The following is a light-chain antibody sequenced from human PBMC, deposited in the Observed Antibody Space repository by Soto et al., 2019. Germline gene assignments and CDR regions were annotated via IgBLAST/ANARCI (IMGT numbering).Light chain of an antibody. CDR1: SSDVGGYNF. V-gene: IGLV2-8*01. J-gene: IGLJ1*01. Sequence: QSVLTQPASVSGSPGQSVTISCTGTSSDVGGYNFVSWYQHFPGKAPKLIIYEVTKRPSGVPDRFSGSKSGNTASLTVSGLQTDDEADYYCSSYGGSNNFVFGTGTKGTVL. CDR2: EVT. CDR3: SSYGGSNNFV.